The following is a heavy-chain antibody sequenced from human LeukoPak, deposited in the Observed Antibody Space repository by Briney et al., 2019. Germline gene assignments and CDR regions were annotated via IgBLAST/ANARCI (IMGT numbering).Heavy chain of an antibody. V-gene: IGHV1-69*01. CDR2: IIPIFGTA. Sequence: SVKVSCKASGGTFSSYAISWVRQAPGQGLEWMGGIIPIFGTANYAQKFQGRVTITADESTSTAYMELSSLRPEDTAVYYCACSITIFGVAAYFDLWGRGTLVTVSS. CDR1: GGTFSSYA. CDR3: ACSITIFGVAAYFDL. J-gene: IGHJ2*01. D-gene: IGHD3-3*01.